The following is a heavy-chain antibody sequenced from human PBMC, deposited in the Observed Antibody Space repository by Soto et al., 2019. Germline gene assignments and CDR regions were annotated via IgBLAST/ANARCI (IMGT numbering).Heavy chain of an antibody. J-gene: IGHJ3*01. D-gene: IGHD4-17*01. CDR3: GKDPNGDYVGGFEF. V-gene: IGHV3-23*01. CDR2: ISASGSRT. Sequence: GGSLRLSCEASGFMFSMNWMHWVRQVPGKGPVRVSRISASGSRTFYADSVKGRFTVSRDFSKNTLSLQMDSLRAEDTAVYFCGKDPNGDYVGGFEFWGPGTMVTVSS. CDR1: GFMFSMNW.